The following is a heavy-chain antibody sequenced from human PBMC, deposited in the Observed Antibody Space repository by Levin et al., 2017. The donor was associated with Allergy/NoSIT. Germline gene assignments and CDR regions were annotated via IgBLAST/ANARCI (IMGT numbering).Heavy chain of an antibody. CDR2: INPNSGGT. Sequence: RASVKVSCKASGYTFTGYYMHWVRQAPGQGLEWMGWINPNSGGTNYAQKFQGRVTMTRDTSISTAYMELSRLRSDDTAVYYCARGPFTIFGVDVDYWGQGTLVTVSS. D-gene: IGHD3-3*01. CDR3: ARGPFTIFGVDVDY. J-gene: IGHJ4*02. V-gene: IGHV1-2*02. CDR1: GYTFTGYY.